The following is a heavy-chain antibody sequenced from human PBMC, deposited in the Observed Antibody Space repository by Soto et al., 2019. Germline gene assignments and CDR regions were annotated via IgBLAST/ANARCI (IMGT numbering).Heavy chain of an antibody. CDR3: ARGSGGSRAAEAFDI. D-gene: IGHD2-15*01. V-gene: IGHV1-24*01. CDR1: GYTLTELS. Sequence: GASVKVSCKVSGYTLTELSMHWVRQAPGKGLEWMGGFDPEDGETIYAQKFQGRVTMTEDTSTDTAYMELSSLRSEDTAVYYCARGSGGSRAAEAFDIWGQGTMVTVSS. J-gene: IGHJ3*02. CDR2: FDPEDGET.